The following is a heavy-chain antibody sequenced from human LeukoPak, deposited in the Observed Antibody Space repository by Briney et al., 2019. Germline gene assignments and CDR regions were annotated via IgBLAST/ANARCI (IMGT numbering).Heavy chain of an antibody. J-gene: IGHJ4*02. Sequence: GGSLRLSCAASGFTFSSYTMNWVRQAPGKGLEWVSSISTCSSYIYYADSVKGRFTISRDNAKNSLYLQMNSLRAEDTAVYSCARSFRGHYDSSGYDYWGQGTLVTVSS. CDR1: GFTFSSYT. CDR3: ARSFRGHYDSSGYDY. CDR2: ISTCSSYI. D-gene: IGHD3-22*01. V-gene: IGHV3-21*01.